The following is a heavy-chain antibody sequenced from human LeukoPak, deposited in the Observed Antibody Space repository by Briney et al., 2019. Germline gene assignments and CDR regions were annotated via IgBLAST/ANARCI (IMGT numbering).Heavy chain of an antibody. J-gene: IGHJ4*02. CDR1: GGSFSGYY. D-gene: IGHD6-19*01. Sequence: SETLSLTCAVYGGSFSGYYWSWIRQPPGKGLEWIGEINHSGSTNYNPSLKSRVTISVDTSKNQFSLKLSSVTAADTAVYYCARLTRSIAVAGPASFRDYWGQGTLVTVSS. CDR2: INHSGST. V-gene: IGHV4-34*01. CDR3: ARLTRSIAVAGPASFRDY.